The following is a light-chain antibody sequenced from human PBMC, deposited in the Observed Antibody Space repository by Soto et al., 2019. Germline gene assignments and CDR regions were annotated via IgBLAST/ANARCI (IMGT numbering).Light chain of an antibody. CDR3: CSYTSSSTPWV. J-gene: IGLJ1*01. V-gene: IGLV2-14*03. Sequence: QSVLTQPASVSGSPGQSITISCTGTSSDVGGYNYVSWYQRHPGKAPKLMIYDVSDRPSGVSNRFSGSKSGNTASLTISGLQAEDEADYYCCSYTSSSTPWVFGTGTKVTVL. CDR1: SSDVGGYNY. CDR2: DVS.